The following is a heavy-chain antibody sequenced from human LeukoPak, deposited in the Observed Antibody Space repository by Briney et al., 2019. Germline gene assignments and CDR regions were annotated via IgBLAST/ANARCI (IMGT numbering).Heavy chain of an antibody. CDR1: GYTFTSYG. CDR2: ISAYNGNT. D-gene: IGHD3-22*01. J-gene: IGHJ4*02. CDR3: ARGPEYYYDSSGYYFSSSVFDY. V-gene: IGHV1-18*01. Sequence: ASVTVSCKASGYTFTSYGISWVRQAPGQGLDWMGWISAYNGNTNYAQKLQGRVTMTTDTSTSTAYMELRSLRSDDTAVYYCARGPEYYYDSSGYYFSSSVFDYWGQGTLVTVSS.